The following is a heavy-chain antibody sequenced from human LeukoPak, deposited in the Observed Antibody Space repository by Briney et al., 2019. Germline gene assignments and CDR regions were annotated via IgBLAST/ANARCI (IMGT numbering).Heavy chain of an antibody. CDR2: IYPGDSDT. CDR3: ARSPSHLDSTDYYYYMDV. CDR1: GYSFTSYW. Sequence: HGESLKISCKGSGYSFTSYWIGWVRQLPGKGLEWMGIIYPGDSDTRYSPSFQGQVTISADKSISTAYLQWSSLKASDTAMYYCARSPSHLDSTDYYYYMDVWGKGTTVTISS. J-gene: IGHJ6*03. D-gene: IGHD3/OR15-3a*01. V-gene: IGHV5-51*01.